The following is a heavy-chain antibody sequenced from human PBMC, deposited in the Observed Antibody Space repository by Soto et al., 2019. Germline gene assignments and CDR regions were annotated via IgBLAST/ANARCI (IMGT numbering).Heavy chain of an antibody. CDR2: IYWNDDK. Sequence: SGPTLVNPTQTLTLTCIFSGFSLRTSGVGVGWTRQPPGKALEWLGFIYWNDDKRYSPSLKSRLTITKDTSKNQVVLTMTNMDPVDTATYYCAKSGSSGWYGWFDPWGQGTLVTVSS. D-gene: IGHD6-19*01. CDR3: AKSGSSGWYGWFDP. J-gene: IGHJ5*02. V-gene: IGHV2-5*01. CDR1: GFSLRTSGVG.